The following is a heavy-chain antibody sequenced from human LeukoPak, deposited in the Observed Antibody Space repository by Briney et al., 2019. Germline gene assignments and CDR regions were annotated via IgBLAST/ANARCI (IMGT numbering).Heavy chain of an antibody. Sequence: PSETLSLTCTVSGGSISSYYWSWIRQPAGKGLEWIGRIYTSGSTNYNPSLKSRVTMSVDTSKNQFSLKLSSVTAADTAVYYCAKEEWVGGRNFFDYWGQGALVTVSS. CDR2: IYTSGST. D-gene: IGHD1-26*01. CDR1: GGSISSYY. J-gene: IGHJ4*02. V-gene: IGHV4-4*07. CDR3: AKEEWVGGRNFFDY.